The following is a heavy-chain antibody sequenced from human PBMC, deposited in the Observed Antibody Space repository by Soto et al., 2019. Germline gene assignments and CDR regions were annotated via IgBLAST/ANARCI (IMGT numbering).Heavy chain of an antibody. CDR3: ARAYSSPGYYFDH. D-gene: IGHD2-15*01. Sequence: SETLSLTCAVSGGSISSGGYSWSWIRQPPGKGLEWIGYIYHSGSTYYNPSLKSRVTISVDRSKNQFSLKLSSVTAADTAVYYCARAYSSPGYYFDHWGQGTLVTVSS. V-gene: IGHV4-30-2*01. CDR1: GGSISSGGYS. J-gene: IGHJ4*02. CDR2: IYHSGST.